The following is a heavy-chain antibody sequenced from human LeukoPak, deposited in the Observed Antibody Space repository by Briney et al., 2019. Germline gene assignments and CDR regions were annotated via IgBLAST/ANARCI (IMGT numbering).Heavy chain of an antibody. Sequence: PSETLSLTCTVSGDSISSGDYYRSWIRQPPGKGLEWIAYIYYSGSTYYNPSLKSRVTMSVDASKNQFSLKLSSVTAADTAVYYCARVTGGSSGYYYFDYWGQRTLVTVSS. J-gene: IGHJ4*02. CDR1: GDSISSGDYY. CDR2: IYYSGST. D-gene: IGHD3-22*01. V-gene: IGHV4-30-4*08. CDR3: ARVTGGSSGYYYFDY.